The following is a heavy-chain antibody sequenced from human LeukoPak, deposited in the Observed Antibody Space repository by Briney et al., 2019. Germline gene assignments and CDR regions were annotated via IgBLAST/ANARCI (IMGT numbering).Heavy chain of an antibody. CDR3: ARDWRYRGTDY. CDR1: GFTFSSYW. Sequence: GGSLRLSCAASGFTFSSYWMSWVRQAPGKGLEWVSAISGSGGNTYYADSVKGRFTISRDNAKNSLYLQMNSLRAEDTAVYYCARDWRYRGTDYWGQGTLVTVSS. J-gene: IGHJ4*02. D-gene: IGHD3-16*01. CDR2: ISGSGGNT. V-gene: IGHV3-21*01.